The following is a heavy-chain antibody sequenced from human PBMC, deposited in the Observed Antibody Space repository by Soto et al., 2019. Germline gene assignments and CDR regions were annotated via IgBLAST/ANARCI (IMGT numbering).Heavy chain of an antibody. J-gene: IGHJ4*02. Sequence: SVKVSCKASGGTFSSYAISWVRQAPGQGLEWMGGIIPIFGTANYARKFQGRVTITADKSTSTAYMELSSLRSEDTAVYYCARNVIVGATPFDYWGQGTLVTVSS. CDR3: ARNVIVGATPFDY. V-gene: IGHV1-69*06. D-gene: IGHD1-26*01. CDR2: IIPIFGTA. CDR1: GGTFSSYA.